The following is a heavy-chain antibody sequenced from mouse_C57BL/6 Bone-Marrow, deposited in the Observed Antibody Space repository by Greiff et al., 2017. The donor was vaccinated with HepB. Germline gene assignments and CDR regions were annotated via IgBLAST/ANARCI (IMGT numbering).Heavy chain of an antibody. CDR1: GFTFTSYW. D-gene: IGHD2-9*01. Sequence: VKLQQPGAELVRPGSSVKLSCKASGFTFTSYWMHWVKQRPIQGLEWIGNIDPSDSETHYNQKFKDKATLTVDKSSSTAYMQLSSLTSEDSAVYYCARSLLWLRRGDYDAMDYWGQGTSVTVSS. V-gene: IGHV1-52*01. J-gene: IGHJ4*01. CDR2: IDPSDSET. CDR3: ARSLLWLRRGDYDAMDY.